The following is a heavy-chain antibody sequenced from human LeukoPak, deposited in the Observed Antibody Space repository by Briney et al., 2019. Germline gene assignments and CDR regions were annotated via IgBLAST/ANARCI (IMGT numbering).Heavy chain of an antibody. Sequence: GGSLRLSCAASGLTFSSYGMHWVRQAPGKGLEWVAVISYDGSNKYYADSVKGRFTISRDNSKNTLYLQMNSLRAEDTAVYYCAKGSEAEAYTFDYWGQGTLVTVSS. D-gene: IGHD2-21*01. V-gene: IGHV3-30*18. CDR2: ISYDGSNK. CDR1: GLTFSSYG. CDR3: AKGSEAEAYTFDY. J-gene: IGHJ4*02.